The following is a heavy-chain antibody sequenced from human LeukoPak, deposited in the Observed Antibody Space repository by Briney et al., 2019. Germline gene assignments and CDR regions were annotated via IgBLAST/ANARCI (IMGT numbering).Heavy chain of an antibody. Sequence: GGSLRLSCAASGFTFRSSWMHWVRQAPGKGLVWVSRNNTDGSGTIYADSVKGRFTISRDNAKNTLYLQMNSLRVEDTAVYYCASFTNSAAFDIWGQGTMVTVSS. CDR3: ASFTNSAAFDI. D-gene: IGHD4-23*01. J-gene: IGHJ3*02. CDR2: NNTDGSGT. CDR1: GFTFRSSW. V-gene: IGHV3-74*01.